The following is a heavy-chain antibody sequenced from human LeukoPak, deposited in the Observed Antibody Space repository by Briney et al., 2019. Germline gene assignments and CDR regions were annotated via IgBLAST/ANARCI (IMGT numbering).Heavy chain of an antibody. Sequence: GGSLRLSXAASGFTFSSYWMSWVRQAPGKGLEWVANIKQDGSEKYYVDSVKGRFTISRDNAKNSLYLQMNSLRAEDTAVYYCARTPRYFDWLFDYWGQGTLVTVSS. CDR1: GFTFSSYW. J-gene: IGHJ4*02. D-gene: IGHD3-9*01. CDR2: IKQDGSEK. CDR3: ARTPRYFDWLFDY. V-gene: IGHV3-7*01.